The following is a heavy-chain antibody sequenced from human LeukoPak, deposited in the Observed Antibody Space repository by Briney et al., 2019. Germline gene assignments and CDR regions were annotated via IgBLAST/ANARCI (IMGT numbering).Heavy chain of an antibody. CDR1: GFTFSSSW. Sequence: EGSLRLSCVASGFTFSSSWMNWVHQAPGKGLEWVSYISSSGSTIYYADSVKGRFTISRDNAKNSLYLQMNSLRAEDTAVYYCAELGITMIGGVWGKGTTVTISS. V-gene: IGHV3-48*03. D-gene: IGHD3-10*02. CDR2: ISSSGSTI. J-gene: IGHJ6*04. CDR3: AELGITMIGGV.